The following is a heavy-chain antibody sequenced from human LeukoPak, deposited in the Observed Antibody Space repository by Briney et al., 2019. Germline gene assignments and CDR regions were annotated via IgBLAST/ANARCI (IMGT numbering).Heavy chain of an antibody. V-gene: IGHV3-48*03. CDR3: ASSVYYGSVAYYNFDY. D-gene: IGHD3-10*01. CDR1: GFTFSSYE. Sequence: GGSLRLSCAASGFTFSSYEMNWVRQAPGKGLEWVSFITSSGNTTYYADSVKGRFTISRDNAKNSLYLQMNSLRADDTAVYYCASSVYYGSVAYYNFDYWGQGTLVTVSS. J-gene: IGHJ4*02. CDR2: ITSSGNTT.